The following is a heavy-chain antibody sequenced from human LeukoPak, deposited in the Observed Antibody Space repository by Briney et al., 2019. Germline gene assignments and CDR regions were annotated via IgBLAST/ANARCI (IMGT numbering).Heavy chain of an antibody. D-gene: IGHD3-22*01. V-gene: IGHV4-4*07. Sequence: SETLSLTCTVSGGSISSYYWSWIRQPAGKGLEWLGRIYTSGSTNYNPSLKSRVTMSVDTSKNQFSLKLSSVTAADTAVYYCARDPYYDSSGYYGMDVWGQGTTVTVSS. CDR1: GGSISSYY. J-gene: IGHJ6*02. CDR2: IYTSGST. CDR3: ARDPYYDSSGYYGMDV.